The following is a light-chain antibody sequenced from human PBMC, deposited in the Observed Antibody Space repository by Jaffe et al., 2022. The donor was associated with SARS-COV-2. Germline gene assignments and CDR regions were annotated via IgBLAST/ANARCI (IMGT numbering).Light chain of an antibody. Sequence: QSVLTQPPSVSETPGQRVIISCSGSDSDIGSNTVNWYQQLPGTAPKLIIYSNNHRTSGVPDRFSGSKSGTSASLAISGLRSGDEADYYCAAWDDGLDAPVFGGGTKLTVL. CDR1: DSDIGSNT. CDR3: AAWDDGLDAPV. CDR2: SNN. J-gene: IGLJ2*01. V-gene: IGLV1-44*01.